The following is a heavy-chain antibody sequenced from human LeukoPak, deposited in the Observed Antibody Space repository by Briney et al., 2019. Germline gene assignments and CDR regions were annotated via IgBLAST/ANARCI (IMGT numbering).Heavy chain of an antibody. Sequence: GGSLRLSCAASGFTFSDYYMSWIRQAPGKGLEWVSYISSSGSTIYYADSVKGRFTISRDNAKNSLYLQMNGLRAEDTAVYYCARERDYDFWSGLDYWGQGTLVTVSS. V-gene: IGHV3-11*01. J-gene: IGHJ4*02. CDR3: ARERDYDFWSGLDY. CDR1: GFTFSDYY. D-gene: IGHD3-3*01. CDR2: ISSSGSTI.